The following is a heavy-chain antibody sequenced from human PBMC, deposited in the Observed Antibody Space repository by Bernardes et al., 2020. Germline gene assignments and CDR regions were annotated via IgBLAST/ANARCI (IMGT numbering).Heavy chain of an antibody. CDR3: AKVHYDFWSDSDYYYYYMGV. D-gene: IGHD3-3*01. V-gene: IGHV3-23*01. Sequence: GGSLRLSCLASGFTFSSYAMSWFRQAPGKGLEWVTGISSGGGSRHYADPVEGRFTISRDNPQNTPCLQMSSLGADDTAVYYCAKVHYDFWSDSDYYYYYMGVWGKGTTVTVS. J-gene: IGHJ6*03. CDR1: GFTFSSYA. CDR2: ISSGGGSR.